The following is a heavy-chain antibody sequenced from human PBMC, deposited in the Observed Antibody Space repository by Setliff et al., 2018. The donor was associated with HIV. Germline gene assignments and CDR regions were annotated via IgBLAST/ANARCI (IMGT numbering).Heavy chain of an antibody. Sequence: SETLSLTCSVSGGSISSSGYYWSWIRQHPGKGLDWIGRVYYSGSTDYNPPLQSRATLSIDTSKNQFSLKLNSVIAAGTAIYYCARGPFVLRFLERLVYFDYWGQGKLVTVS. CDR1: GGSISSSGYY. CDR2: VYYSGST. V-gene: IGHV4-31*02. CDR3: ARGPFVLRFLERLVYFDY. D-gene: IGHD3-3*01. J-gene: IGHJ4*02.